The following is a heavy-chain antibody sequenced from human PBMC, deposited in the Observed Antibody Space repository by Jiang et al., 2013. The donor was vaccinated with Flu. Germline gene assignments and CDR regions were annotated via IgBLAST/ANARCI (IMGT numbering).Heavy chain of an antibody. Sequence: MSWVRQASTGRGVEWVSAISGSGGSTYYADSVKGRFTISRDNSKNTLYLQMNSLRAEDTAVYYCAKVPTVTTIWSWFDPWGQGTLVTVSS. V-gene: IGHV3-23*01. CDR3: AKVPTVTTIWSWFDP. CDR2: ISGSGGST. D-gene: IGHD4-17*01. J-gene: IGHJ5*02.